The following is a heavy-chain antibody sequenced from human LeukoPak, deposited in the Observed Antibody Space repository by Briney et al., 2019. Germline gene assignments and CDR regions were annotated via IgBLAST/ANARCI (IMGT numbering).Heavy chain of an antibody. Sequence: PGGSLRLSCAASGFTFSDYNMNWVRQAPGKGLEWVSTVRGGSGGRYYADSVKGRFTISRDKSKDTLYLQMNSLRDEDTAVYFCARGNSYTSPYYCDYWGQGTLVTVSS. V-gene: IGHV3-23*01. CDR2: VRGGSGGR. D-gene: IGHD5-18*01. CDR1: GFTFSDYN. J-gene: IGHJ4*02. CDR3: ARGNSYTSPYYCDY.